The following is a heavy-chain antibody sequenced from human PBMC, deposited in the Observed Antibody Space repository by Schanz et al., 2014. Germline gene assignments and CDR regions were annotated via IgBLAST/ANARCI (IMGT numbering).Heavy chain of an antibody. Sequence: QVQLVQSGAEVKKPGASVKVSCKASGYTFTSYSMHWVRQAPGQGLEWMGIINPSGGSTTYAQKFQGRVTVTSDTSTSTVYMELSGLRSEDTAVYYCAGAFDSSGYYFDYWGQGTLVTVSS. CDR3: AGAFDSSGYYFDY. V-gene: IGHV1-46*03. J-gene: IGHJ4*02. D-gene: IGHD3-22*01. CDR1: GYTFTSYS. CDR2: INPSGGST.